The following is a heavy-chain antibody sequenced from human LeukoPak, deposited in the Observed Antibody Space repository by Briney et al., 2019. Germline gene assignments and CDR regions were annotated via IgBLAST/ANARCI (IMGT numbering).Heavy chain of an antibody. CDR2: IYYSGST. V-gene: IGHV4-39*07. CDR1: GDSITNTIYY. CDR3: AREGRYYDSGSYGFDP. D-gene: IGHD3-10*01. Sequence: SETLSLTCTVSGDSITNTIYYWGWIRQPPGKGLEWIGGIYYSGSTYYNPSLRSRVTISLDTSKNQFFLRLSSVTAADTAMYYCAREGRYYDSGSYGFDPWGQGTLVTV. J-gene: IGHJ5*02.